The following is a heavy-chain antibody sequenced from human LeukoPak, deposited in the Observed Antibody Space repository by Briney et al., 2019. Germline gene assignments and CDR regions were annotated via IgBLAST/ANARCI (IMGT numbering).Heavy chain of an antibody. CDR1: GFTFSSYA. D-gene: IGHD2-15*01. CDR2: IGTSGGST. CDR3: ARHPSHRSHANWFDP. J-gene: IGHJ5*02. V-gene: IGHV3-23*01. Sequence: GSLRLSCATSGFTFSSYAMHWVRQAPGKGLEWVSAIGTSGGSTYYADSVKGRFTISRDNSKNTLYLQMNSPRAEDTAVYYCARHPSHRSHANWFDPWGQGTLVTVSS.